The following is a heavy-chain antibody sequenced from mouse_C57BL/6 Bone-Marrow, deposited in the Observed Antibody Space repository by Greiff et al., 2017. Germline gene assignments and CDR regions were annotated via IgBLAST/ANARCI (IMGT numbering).Heavy chain of an antibody. CDR1: GYTFTDYN. CDR2: INPNNGGT. CDR3: ARKNYGNWYFDV. D-gene: IGHD2-1*01. J-gene: IGHJ1*03. V-gene: IGHV1-22*01. Sequence: VQLQQSGPELVKPGASVKMSCKASGYTFTDYNMPWVQQSHGKSLEWIGYINPNNGGTSYNQKFKGKATLTVNKASSTAYMELRSLTSEDSAVYYCARKNYGNWYFDVWGTGTTVTVSS.